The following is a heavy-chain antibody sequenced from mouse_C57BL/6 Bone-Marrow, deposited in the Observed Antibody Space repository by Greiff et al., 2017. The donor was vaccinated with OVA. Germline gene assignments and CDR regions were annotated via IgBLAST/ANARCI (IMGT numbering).Heavy chain of an antibody. V-gene: IGHV14-4*01. CDR1: GFNIKDDY. Sequence: EVKLMESGAELVRPGASVKLSCTASGFNIKDDYMHWVKQRPEQGLEWIGWIDPENGDTEYASKFQGKATIPADTSSNTSYLQLSSLTAEDTAVYYCTTGVVANYYAMDYWGQGTSVTVSS. CDR2: IDPENGDT. CDR3: TTGVVANYYAMDY. D-gene: IGHD1-1*01. J-gene: IGHJ4*01.